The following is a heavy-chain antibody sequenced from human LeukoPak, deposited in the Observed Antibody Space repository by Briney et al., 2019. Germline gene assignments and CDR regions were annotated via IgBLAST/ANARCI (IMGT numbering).Heavy chain of an antibody. V-gene: IGHV3-7*01. CDR3: ARVVSYYDSSGYSSADAFDI. CDR2: IKQDGSEK. J-gene: IGHJ3*02. D-gene: IGHD3-22*01. CDR1: GFTFSSYW. Sequence: GGSLRLSCAASGFTFSSYWMSWVRQAPGKGLEWVANIKQDGSEKYYVDSVKGRFTISRDNAKNSLYLQMNSLRAEDTAVYYCARVVSYYDSSGYSSADAFDIWGRGTMVTVSS.